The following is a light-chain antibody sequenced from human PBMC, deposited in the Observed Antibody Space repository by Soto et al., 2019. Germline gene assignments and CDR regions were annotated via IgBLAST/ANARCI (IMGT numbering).Light chain of an antibody. CDR1: QNIGVY. CDR2: AAS. V-gene: IGKV1-39*01. Sequence: DIQMTQSPSSLSASVGDRVTITCRTSQNIGVYLNWYQQKPGKGPRFLIFAASNLQSGVQSRFSASGSGTDFTLTISSLQPEDFATYYCQQSYLTPITFGQRTRL. J-gene: IGKJ5*01. CDR3: QQSYLTPIT.